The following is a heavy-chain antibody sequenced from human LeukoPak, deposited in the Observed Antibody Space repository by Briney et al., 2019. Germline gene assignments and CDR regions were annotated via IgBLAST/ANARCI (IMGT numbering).Heavy chain of an antibody. CDR3: AKGATYTHYDILTGSDAFDV. J-gene: IGHJ3*01. CDR1: GFTFDTYA. D-gene: IGHD3-9*01. CDR2: ISIYAGEI. V-gene: IGHV3-23*01. Sequence: HPGGSLRLSCAVSGFTFDTYAMSWVRQAPGKGLDWVASISIYAGEIFYADSVKGRFTISRDNSKNKMFLQMNSLRVEDTAVYYCAKGATYTHYDILTGSDAFDVWGHGTLVTVSS.